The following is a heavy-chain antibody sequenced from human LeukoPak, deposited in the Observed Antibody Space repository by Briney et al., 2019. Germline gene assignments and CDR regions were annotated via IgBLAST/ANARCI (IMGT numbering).Heavy chain of an antibody. CDR1: GFTFNKYW. J-gene: IGHJ6*04. D-gene: IGHD3-10*02. V-gene: IGHV3-48*03. CDR3: AELGITMIGGV. Sequence: GGSLRLSCAASGFTFNKYWMSWVRQAPGKGLEWVSYISSSGSTIYYADSVKGRFTISRDNAKNSLYLQMNSLRAEDTAVYYCAELGITMIGGVWGKGTTVTISS. CDR2: ISSSGSTI.